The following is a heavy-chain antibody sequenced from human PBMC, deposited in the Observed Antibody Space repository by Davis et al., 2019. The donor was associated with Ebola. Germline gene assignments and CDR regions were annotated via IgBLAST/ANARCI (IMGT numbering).Heavy chain of an antibody. D-gene: IGHD4-17*01. CDR2: IYRSGST. J-gene: IGHJ2*01. Sequence: MPSETLSLTCTVSGDSISSGNYYWSWIRQHPVKGLEWIGYIYRSGSTYYNPSLKSRVTISVDRSKNQFSLKLSSVTAADTAVYYCARQRGGLRIWYFDLWGRGTLVTVSS. CDR3: ARQRGGLRIWYFDL. CDR1: GDSISSGNYY. V-gene: IGHV4-39*01.